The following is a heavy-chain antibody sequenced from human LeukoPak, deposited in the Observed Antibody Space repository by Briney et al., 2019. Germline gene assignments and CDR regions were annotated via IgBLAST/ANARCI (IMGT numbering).Heavy chain of an antibody. D-gene: IGHD3-22*01. CDR1: GGSFSGYY. CDR2: INSDGSST. Sequence: ETLSLTCAVYGGSFSGYYWSWIRQSPGKGLVWVSRINSDGSSTSYADSVKGRFIISRDNAKNTLYLQMNSLRAEDTAVYYCARGGYYYDNSGYSYSLGYWGQGTLVTVSS. V-gene: IGHV3-74*01. CDR3: ARGGYYYDNSGYSYSLGY. J-gene: IGHJ4*02.